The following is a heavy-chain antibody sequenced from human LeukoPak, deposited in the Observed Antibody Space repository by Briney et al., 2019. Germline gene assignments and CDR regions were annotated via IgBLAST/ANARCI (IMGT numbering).Heavy chain of an antibody. V-gene: IGHV3-30-3*01. Sequence: QSGGSLRLSCAASGFTFSSYAMYWVSQAPGKGLEWVAFISYDGSNKYYADSVKGRFTISRDNSKNTLYLQMNSLRAEDTAVYYCARDYERIAVAGFPDYWGQGTLVTVSS. CDR2: ISYDGSNK. CDR3: ARDYERIAVAGFPDY. D-gene: IGHD6-19*01. CDR1: GFTFSSYA. J-gene: IGHJ4*02.